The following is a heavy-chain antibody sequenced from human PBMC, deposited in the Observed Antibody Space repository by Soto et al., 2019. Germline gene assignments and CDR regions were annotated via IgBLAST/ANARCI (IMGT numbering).Heavy chain of an antibody. Sequence: GGSLRLSCAASGLTVSSSYMSWVRQAPGKGLQWVSVIYSAGSTYYANSVKGRFTISRDISTNMVYLQMSSLTDEDTAVYYCARGREQEYRSAIFFDIWGQGALVTVSS. CDR2: IYSAGST. V-gene: IGHV3-53*01. CDR3: ARGREQEYRSAIFFDI. D-gene: IGHD2-21*01. CDR1: GLTVSSSY. J-gene: IGHJ4*01.